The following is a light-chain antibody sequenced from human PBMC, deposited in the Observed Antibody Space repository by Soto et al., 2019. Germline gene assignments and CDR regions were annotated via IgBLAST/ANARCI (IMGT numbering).Light chain of an antibody. CDR2: GAS. CDR3: QQYGNSPRT. J-gene: IGKJ1*01. CDR1: QTINRSF. V-gene: IGKV3-20*01. Sequence: EIVLTQSPGTLSLSPGERVRLSCRASQTINRSFLAWYQQKPGQAPRLLIYGASSRATGISDRFSGSGSGTDFTLTISRLEPGDFAVYYCQQYGNSPRTFGQGTKVDIK.